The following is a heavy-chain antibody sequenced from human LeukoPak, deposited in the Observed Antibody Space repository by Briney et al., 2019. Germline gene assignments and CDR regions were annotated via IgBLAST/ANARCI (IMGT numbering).Heavy chain of an antibody. D-gene: IGHD2-15*01. Sequence: PSETLSLTCAVYGESLNSYYWSWVRQPPGEGLEWIGEIYESGTTEYNPSLRSRVTISMVPSRQQFSLSLSSVTAADTAVYYCARGAWATRLGSWGLGTPVIVSS. CDR2: IYESGTT. V-gene: IGHV4-34*01. CDR1: GESLNSYY. CDR3: ARGAWATRLGS. J-gene: IGHJ4*02.